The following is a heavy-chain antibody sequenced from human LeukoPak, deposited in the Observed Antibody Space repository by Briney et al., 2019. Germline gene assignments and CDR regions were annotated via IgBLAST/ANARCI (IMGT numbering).Heavy chain of an antibody. D-gene: IGHD6-6*01. CDR2: IYTSGST. Sequence: PSETLSLTCTVSGGSISSYYWSWIRQPPGKGLEWIGYIYTSGSTNYNPSLKSRVTISVDTSKNQFSLKLSSVTAADTAVYYCARRQYSSWWLDIWGQGTMVTVSS. J-gene: IGHJ3*02. CDR1: GGSISSYY. CDR3: ARRQYSSWWLDI. V-gene: IGHV4-4*09.